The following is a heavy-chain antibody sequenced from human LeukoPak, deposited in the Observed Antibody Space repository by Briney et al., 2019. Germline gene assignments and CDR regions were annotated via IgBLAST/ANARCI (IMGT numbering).Heavy chain of an antibody. V-gene: IGHV1-2*02. CDR3: VSANALYCSSTSCLFDH. CDR1: GYTFTDYY. D-gene: IGHD2-2*01. J-gene: IGHJ4*02. Sequence: EASVKVSCKASGYTFTDYYIHWVRQAPGQGLEWMAWINPNSGGTYYAQNFHDRITLTRDTSISTAYTELSRLSSDDTAIYYCVSANALYCSSTSCLFDHWGQGTLVTASS. CDR2: INPNSGGT.